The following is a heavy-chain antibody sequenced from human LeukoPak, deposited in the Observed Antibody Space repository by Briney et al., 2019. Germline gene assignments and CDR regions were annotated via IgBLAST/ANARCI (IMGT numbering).Heavy chain of an antibody. J-gene: IGHJ4*02. CDR2: INPNSGGT. CDR1: GYTFTGYY. D-gene: IGHD3-22*01. CDR3: ARYFYFDSSGYYHY. Sequence: ASVTVSCKASGYTFTGYYMHWVRQAPGQGLEWMGWINPNSGGTNYAQKFQGRVTMTRDTSISTAYMELSRLRSDDTAVYYCARYFYFDSSGYYHYWGQGTLVTVSS. V-gene: IGHV1-2*02.